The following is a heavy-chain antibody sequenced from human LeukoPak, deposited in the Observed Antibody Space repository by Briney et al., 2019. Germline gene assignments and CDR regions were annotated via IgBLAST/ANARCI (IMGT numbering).Heavy chain of an antibody. Sequence: SETLSLTCTVSGGSISSYYWSWVRQSAGKGLEWIGRIYTSGGTNINPSLKSRVTMSIDTSKNQFSLKLSSVTAADTAVYYCARGPQDYCSGGSCYFDYWGQGTLVTVSS. J-gene: IGHJ4*02. V-gene: IGHV4-4*07. CDR1: GGSISSYY. CDR3: ARGPQDYCSGGSCYFDY. D-gene: IGHD2-15*01. CDR2: IYTSGGT.